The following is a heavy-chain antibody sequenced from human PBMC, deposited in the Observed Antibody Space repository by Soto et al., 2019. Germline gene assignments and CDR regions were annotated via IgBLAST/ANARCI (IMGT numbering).Heavy chain of an antibody. Sequence: GGSLRLSCAASGFTFDDYAMHWVRQAPGKGLEWVSGISWNSGSIGYADSVKGRFTISRDNAKNSLYLQMNSLRAEDTALYYCAKDMSLRFGEYNTFDYWGQGTLVTVSSGKHRSKRSITMVRGVIISHPPSGGMDVWGQGTTVTVSS. CDR1: GFTFDDYA. CDR3: AKDMSLRFGEYNTFDYWGQGTLVTVSSGKHRSKRSITMVRGVIISHPPSGGMDV. D-gene: IGHD3-10*01. J-gene: IGHJ6*02. CDR2: ISWNSGSI. V-gene: IGHV3-9*01.